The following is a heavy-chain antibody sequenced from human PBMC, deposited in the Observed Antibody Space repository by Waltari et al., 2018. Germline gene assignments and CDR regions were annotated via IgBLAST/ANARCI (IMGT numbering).Heavy chain of an antibody. Sequence: QAQLVESGGGVVQPGMSLRLSCTGTGPSTRSYGMHWVRQAPGKGLGWVALIWFDGGQTYYADSVRGRFTISRDNSKNTLYLDMNSLKLNDTAIYYCAKDAFGNTYVDHWGQGTLVTVAS. D-gene: IGHD3-10*01. V-gene: IGHV3-33*06. CDR1: GPSTRSYG. J-gene: IGHJ4*02. CDR3: AKDAFGNTYVDH. CDR2: IWFDGGQT.